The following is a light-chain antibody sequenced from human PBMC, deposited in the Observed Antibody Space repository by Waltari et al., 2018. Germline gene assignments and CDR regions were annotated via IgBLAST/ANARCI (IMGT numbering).Light chain of an antibody. CDR3: QQLNTYPYT. J-gene: IGKJ2*01. Sequence: DVQLTQSPSSLSASVGDRVTITCRASQDINTYLAWYQLKPGKAPKLLISTSSTLQTGVPSRFSGSGSGPDFTLTITSLQPEDLATYYCQQLNTYPYTFGQGTKLEIK. CDR1: QDINTY. CDR2: TSS. V-gene: IGKV1-9*01.